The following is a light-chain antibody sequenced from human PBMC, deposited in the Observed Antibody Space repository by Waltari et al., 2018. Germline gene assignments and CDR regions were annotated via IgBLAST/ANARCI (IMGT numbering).Light chain of an antibody. Sequence: DIQMTQSPSSLSASVGASVTLTCRASQNINNYLNWYQQKPGKAPTLLIYSASGLQNGVPSRFSASGFGTDFALTISSLQPEDFATYYCQQSYSSLTWTFGQGTTV. CDR2: SAS. CDR1: QNINNY. V-gene: IGKV1-39*01. J-gene: IGKJ1*01. CDR3: QQSYSSLTWT.